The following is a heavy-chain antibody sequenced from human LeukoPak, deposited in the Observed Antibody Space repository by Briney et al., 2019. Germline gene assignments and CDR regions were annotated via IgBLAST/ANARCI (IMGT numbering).Heavy chain of an antibody. CDR3: ARASGYYDILTGYWYYYGMDV. CDR1: GGSTSSGDYY. D-gene: IGHD3-9*01. V-gene: IGHV4-30-4*01. J-gene: IGHJ6*02. Sequence: PSQTLSLTCTVSGGSTSSGDYYWSWIRQPPGKGLEWIGYIYYSGSTYYNPSLKSRVTISVDTSKNQFSLKLSSVTAADTAVYYCARASGYYDILTGYWYYYGMDVWGQGTTVTVS. CDR2: IYYSGST.